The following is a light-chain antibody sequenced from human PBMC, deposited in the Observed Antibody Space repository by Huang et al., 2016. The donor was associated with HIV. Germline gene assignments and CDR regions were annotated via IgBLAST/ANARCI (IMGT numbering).Light chain of an antibody. V-gene: IGKV3-20*01. CDR2: GAS. CDR1: QSVSGNY. J-gene: IGKJ1*01. Sequence: IVLTQSPGTLSLSPGERATLSCRASQSVSGNYLGWYQQRPGPAPRLLIYGASSRATGIPYRFSGSGSGTDFTLTSTRLEPEDFAVYYCQQHGSSPTFGQGTKVEIK. CDR3: QQHGSSPT.